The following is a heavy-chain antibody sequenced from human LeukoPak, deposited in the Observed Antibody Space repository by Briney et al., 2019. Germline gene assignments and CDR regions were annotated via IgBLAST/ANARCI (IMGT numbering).Heavy chain of an antibody. CDR3: LREWKGYSYGFEYY. CDR1: GFTFDDYG. J-gene: IGHJ4*02. Sequence: GGSLRLSCAASGFTFDDYGMRWVRQAPGKGLEWVSGINWNGGSTGYADSVKGRFTISRANAKTSLYLQMISPRAAATYFYSCLREWKGYSYGFEYYWGRGTVLRVPS. D-gene: IGHD5-18*01. V-gene: IGHV3-20*04. CDR2: INWNGGST.